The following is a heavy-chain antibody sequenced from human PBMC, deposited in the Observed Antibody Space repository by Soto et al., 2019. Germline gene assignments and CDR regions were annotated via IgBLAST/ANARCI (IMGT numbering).Heavy chain of an antibody. CDR3: ATVTAGTTFTAFDY. V-gene: IGHV1-24*01. Sequence: ASVKVSCKVSGYTLTELSMHWVRQAPGKGLEWMGGFDPEDGETIYAQKFQGRVTMTEDTSTDTAYMELSSLRSEDTAVYYCATVTAGTTFTAFDYWGQGTLVTVSS. D-gene: IGHD1-1*01. CDR2: FDPEDGET. CDR1: GYTLTELS. J-gene: IGHJ4*02.